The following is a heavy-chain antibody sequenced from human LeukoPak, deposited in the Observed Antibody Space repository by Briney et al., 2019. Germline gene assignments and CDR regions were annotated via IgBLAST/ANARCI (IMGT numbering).Heavy chain of an antibody. CDR2: IGSRSSHI. Sequence: WGSLRLSCAASGFTFSSYSMNWVRQTPGKGLEWVSSIGSRSSHIYYADSVKGRFTISRDNAKNSLYLQMNSLRAEDTAVYYCGRVGSGGTREDTLDIWGQGTMVIVSS. D-gene: IGHD1-26*01. V-gene: IGHV3-21*01. CDR3: GRVGSGGTREDTLDI. CDR1: GFTFSSYS. J-gene: IGHJ3*02.